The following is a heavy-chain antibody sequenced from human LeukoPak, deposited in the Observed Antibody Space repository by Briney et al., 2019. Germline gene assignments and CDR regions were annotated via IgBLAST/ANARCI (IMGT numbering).Heavy chain of an antibody. CDR1: GGSINNHY. CDR2: INHSGST. J-gene: IGHJ6*02. D-gene: IGHD3-22*01. CDR3: ARGRRSGYYSYYYYYGMDV. V-gene: IGHV4-34*01. Sequence: SETLSLTCTVSGGSINNHYWSWIRQPPGKGLEWIGEINHSGSTNYNPSLKSRVTISVDTSKNQFSLKLSSVTAADTAVYYCARGRRSGYYSYYYYYGMDVWGQGTTVTVSS.